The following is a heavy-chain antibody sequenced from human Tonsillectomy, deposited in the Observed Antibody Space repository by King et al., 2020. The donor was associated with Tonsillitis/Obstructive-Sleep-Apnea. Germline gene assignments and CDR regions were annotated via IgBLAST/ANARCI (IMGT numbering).Heavy chain of an antibody. CDR3: ARDGFSCTSTNFYYYYYMDV. CDR2: ISFDGSNK. J-gene: IGHJ6*03. D-gene: IGHD2-2*01. Sequence: VQLVESGGGVVQPGRSLRLSCAASGFTFSRYAMHWVRQAPGKGLEWVAVISFDGSNKFYTDSVKGRFTISRDNSENTLYLQMNSLRAEDTAVYYCARDGFSCTSTNFYYYYYMDVWGKGTTVTVSS. V-gene: IGHV3-30*04. CDR1: GFTFSRYA.